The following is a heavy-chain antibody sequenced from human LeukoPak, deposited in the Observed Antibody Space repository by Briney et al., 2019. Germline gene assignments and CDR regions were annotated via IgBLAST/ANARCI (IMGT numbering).Heavy chain of an antibody. D-gene: IGHD3-10*01. CDR1: GYTFTGYY. V-gene: IGHV1-2*02. J-gene: IGHJ3*02. CDR2: INPNSGGT. CDR3: ARPITMVRGVIIVSDAFDI. Sequence: ASVKVSCKASGYTFTGYYMHWVRQAPGQGLEWMGWINPNSGGTNYEQKFQGRVTMTRDTSISTAYMELSRLRSDDTAVYYCARPITMVRGVIIVSDAFDIWGQGTMVTVSS.